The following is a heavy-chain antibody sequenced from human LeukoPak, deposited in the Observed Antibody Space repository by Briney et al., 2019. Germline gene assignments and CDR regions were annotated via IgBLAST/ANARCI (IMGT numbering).Heavy chain of an antibody. V-gene: IGHV1-2*06. D-gene: IGHD1-26*01. CDR3: ARPVVGAIKALYY. J-gene: IGHJ4*02. Sequence: ASVKVSCKASGYTFTGYYMHWVRQAPGQGLEWMGRINPNSGGTNYAQKFRGRVTMTRDTSISTAYMELSRLRSDDTAVYYCARPVVGAIKALYYWGQGTLVTVSS. CDR2: INPNSGGT. CDR1: GYTFTGYY.